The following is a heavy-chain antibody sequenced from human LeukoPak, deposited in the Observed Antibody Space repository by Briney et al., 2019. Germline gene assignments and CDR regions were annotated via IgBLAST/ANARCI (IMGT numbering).Heavy chain of an antibody. CDR3: ARAGGSGYYVYLHY. CDR1: GGSISSYY. J-gene: IGHJ4*02. CDR2: TYYSGST. V-gene: IGHV4-59*08. D-gene: IGHD3-22*01. Sequence: SETLSLTCTVSGGSISSYYWSWIRQPPGKGREWIGYTYYSGSTNYNPSLKSRVTISVDTSKNQFSLKLSSVTAADTAVYYCARAGGSGYYVYLHYWGQGTLVTVSS.